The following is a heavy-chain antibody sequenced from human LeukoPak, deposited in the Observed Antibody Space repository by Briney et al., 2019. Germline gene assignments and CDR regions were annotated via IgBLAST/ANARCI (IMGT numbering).Heavy chain of an antibody. CDR2: INSDGSST. D-gene: IGHD3-22*01. Sequence: GGSLRLSCAASGFTFSSYWMHWVRQAPGKGLVWVSRINSDGSSTSYADSVKGRFTISRDNAKNTLYLQMNSLRAEDTAVYYCAKDIGSWGGITMIVVVITNAFDIWGQGTMVTVSS. CDR1: GFTFSSYW. J-gene: IGHJ3*02. V-gene: IGHV3-74*01. CDR3: AKDIGSWGGITMIVVVITNAFDI.